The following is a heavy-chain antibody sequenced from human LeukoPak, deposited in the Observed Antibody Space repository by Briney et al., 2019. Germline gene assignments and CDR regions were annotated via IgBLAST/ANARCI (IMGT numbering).Heavy chain of an antibody. CDR2: IYDSGST. Sequence: PSETLSLTCTVSGGSISSYYWSWIRQPPGKGLEWIGYIYDSGSTNYNPSLKSRVTISVDTSKNQFSLKLSSVTAADTAVYYCARSSYSSSDYWGQGTLVTVSS. J-gene: IGHJ4*02. D-gene: IGHD5-18*01. V-gene: IGHV4-59*12. CDR1: GGSISSYY. CDR3: ARSSYSSSDY.